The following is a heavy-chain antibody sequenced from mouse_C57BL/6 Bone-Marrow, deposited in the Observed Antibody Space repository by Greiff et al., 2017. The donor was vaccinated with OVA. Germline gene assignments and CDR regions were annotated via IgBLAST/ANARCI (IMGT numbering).Heavy chain of an antibody. CDR1: GFTFSSYA. CDR2: ISDGGSYT. Sequence: EVQLVESGGGLVKPGGSLKLSCAASGFTFSSYAMSWVRQTPEKRLEWVATISDGGSYTYYPDNVKGRFTISRDNAKNNLYLQMSHLKSEDTAMYYCARDDWDEFAYWGQGTLVTVSA. D-gene: IGHD4-1*01. J-gene: IGHJ3*01. V-gene: IGHV5-4*01. CDR3: ARDDWDEFAY.